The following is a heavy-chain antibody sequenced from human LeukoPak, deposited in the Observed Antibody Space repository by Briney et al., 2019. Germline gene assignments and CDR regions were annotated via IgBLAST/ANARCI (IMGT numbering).Heavy chain of an antibody. CDR2: ISYDGSNK. V-gene: IGHV3-30*18. J-gene: IGHJ4*02. CDR3: AKDGGGSSGWYFDY. Sequence: VGSLRLSCAASGFTFSSYGMHWVRQAPGKGLEWVAVISYDGSNKYYADSVKGRFTISRDNSKNTLYLQMNSLRAEDTAVYYCAKDGGGSSGWYFDYWGQGTLVTVSS. D-gene: IGHD6-19*01. CDR1: GFTFSSYG.